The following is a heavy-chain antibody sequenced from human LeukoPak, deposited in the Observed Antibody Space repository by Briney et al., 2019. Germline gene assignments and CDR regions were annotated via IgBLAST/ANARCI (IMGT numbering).Heavy chain of an antibody. Sequence: SETLSLTCAVYGGSFSGYYWSWIRQPPGKGLGWIGEINHSGSTNYNPSLKSRVTISVDTSKNQFSLKLSSVTAADTAVYYCARVGGAARPSYYMDVWGKGTTVTVSS. D-gene: IGHD6-6*01. CDR3: ARVGGAARPSYYMDV. CDR2: INHSGST. V-gene: IGHV4-34*01. CDR1: GGSFSGYY. J-gene: IGHJ6*03.